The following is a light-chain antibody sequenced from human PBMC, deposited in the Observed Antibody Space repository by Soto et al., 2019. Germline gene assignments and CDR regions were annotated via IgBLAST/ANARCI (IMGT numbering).Light chain of an antibody. CDR1: SSDVGGYNY. CDR3: SSYTSSSPLVV. Sequence: QSVLTQPASVSGSPGQSITISCTGTSSDVGGYNYVSWYQQHPGKAPKLMIYDVSNRRSGVSNRFSGSKSGNTASLTISGLQAEDEADYYCSSYTSSSPLVVFGGGTKVTVL. CDR2: DVS. V-gene: IGLV2-14*01. J-gene: IGLJ2*01.